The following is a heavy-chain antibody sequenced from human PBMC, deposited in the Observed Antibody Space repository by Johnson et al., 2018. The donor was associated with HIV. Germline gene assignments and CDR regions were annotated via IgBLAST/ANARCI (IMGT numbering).Heavy chain of an antibody. Sequence: QMQLVESGGGLVKPGGSLRLSCAASGFTFSDYYMSWIRQAPGKGLEWVSYISSSGSTIYYADSVKGRFTISRDNAKNSLYLQMNSLRPEDTAVYFCARDGKYSSIGPDAFDVWGQGTMVAVSS. J-gene: IGHJ3*01. V-gene: IGHV3-11*04. CDR2: ISSSGSTI. D-gene: IGHD6-13*01. CDR1: GFTFSDYY. CDR3: ARDGKYSSIGPDAFDV.